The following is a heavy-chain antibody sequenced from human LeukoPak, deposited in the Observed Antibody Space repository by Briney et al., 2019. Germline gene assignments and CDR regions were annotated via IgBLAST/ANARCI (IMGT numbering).Heavy chain of an antibody. J-gene: IGHJ4*02. CDR1: GGSISSSSYY. CDR2: IYYSGST. CDR3: ARVLVGYSSPTFDY. D-gene: IGHD5-18*01. V-gene: IGHV4-39*07. Sequence: PSETLSLTCTVSGGSISSSSYYWGWIRQPPGKGLEWIGSIYYSGSTYYNPSLKSRVTISVDTSKNQFSLKLSSVTAADTAVYYCARVLVGYSSPTFDYWGQGTLVTVSP.